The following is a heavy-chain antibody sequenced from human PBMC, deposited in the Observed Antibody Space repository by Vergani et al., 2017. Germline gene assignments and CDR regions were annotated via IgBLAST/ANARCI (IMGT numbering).Heavy chain of an antibody. CDR1: GFTFSSYS. Sequence: VQLVESGGGVVQPGRSLRLSCAASGFTFSSYSMNWVRQAPGKGLEWVSYISSSSSTIYYADSVKGRFTISRDNAKNSLYLQMNSLRAEDTAVYYCARGVDYWGQGTLVTVSS. V-gene: IGHV3-48*04. J-gene: IGHJ4*02. CDR2: ISSSSSTI. CDR3: ARGVDY.